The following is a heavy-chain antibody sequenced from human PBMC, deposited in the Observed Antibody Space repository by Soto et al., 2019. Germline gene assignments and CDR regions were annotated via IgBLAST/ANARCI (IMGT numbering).Heavy chain of an antibody. Sequence: QVQLQESGPGLVKPSETLSLTCTVSGGSISSYYWSWIRQPPGKGLEWIGYIYYSGSTNYNPSLTSRVTISVDTSKNQFSLKLSSVTAADTAMYYCARKSRGSSGRIDYWGQGTLVTVSS. J-gene: IGHJ4*02. CDR1: GGSISSYY. V-gene: IGHV4-59*01. D-gene: IGHD3-22*01. CDR3: ARKSRGSSGRIDY. CDR2: IYYSGST.